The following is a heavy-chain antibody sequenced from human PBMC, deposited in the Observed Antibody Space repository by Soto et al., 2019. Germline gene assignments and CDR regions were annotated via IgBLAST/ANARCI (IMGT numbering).Heavy chain of an antibody. CDR1: VFTFDDYA. CDR2: ISWDGGST. CDR3: AKDSSVATIYGSPDV. D-gene: IGHD5-12*01. V-gene: IGHV3-43D*04. J-gene: IGHJ6*02. Sequence: PVGCLRRSCAASVFTFDDYAMHCVRQSPGKGLEWVSLISWDGGSTYYADSVKGRFTISRDNSKNSLYLQMNSLRAEDTALYYCAKDSSVATIYGSPDVWGQGTTVIVSS.